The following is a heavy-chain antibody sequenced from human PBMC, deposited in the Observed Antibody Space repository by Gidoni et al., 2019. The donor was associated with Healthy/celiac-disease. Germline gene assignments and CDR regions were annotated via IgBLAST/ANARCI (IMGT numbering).Heavy chain of an antibody. D-gene: IGHD3-3*01. CDR3: ARLGLRFLGENWYFDL. J-gene: IGHJ2*01. Sequence: QLQLQESGPGLVKPSETLSLTCTVSGGSISSSSYYWGWIRQPPGKGLEWIGSIYYSGSTYYNPSLKSRVTISVDTSKNQFSLKLSSVTAADTAVYYCARLGLRFLGENWYFDLWGRGTLVTVSS. V-gene: IGHV4-39*01. CDR2: IYYSGST. CDR1: GGSISSSSYY.